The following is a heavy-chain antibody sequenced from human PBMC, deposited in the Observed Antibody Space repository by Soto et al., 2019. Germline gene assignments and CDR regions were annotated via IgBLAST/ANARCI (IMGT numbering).Heavy chain of an antibody. J-gene: IGHJ6*02. D-gene: IGHD3-22*01. CDR3: ARDGDYHDSSGFQRDYHYYGMDV. Sequence: QVQLVQSGAEVKKPGSSVKVSCQASGGSFSDYAISWVRQAPGQGLEWMGGIIPMLGIADNAQKFQGRVIITADEYTSTVYMELSSLRSEDTAVYYCARDGDYHDSSGFQRDYHYYGMDVWGLGTTVTVAS. V-gene: IGHV1-69*01. CDR2: IIPMLGIA. CDR1: GGSFSDYA.